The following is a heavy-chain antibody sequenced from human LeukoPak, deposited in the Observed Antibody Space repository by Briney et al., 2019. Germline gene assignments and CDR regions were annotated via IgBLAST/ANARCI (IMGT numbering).Heavy chain of an antibody. Sequence: SETLPHTPTISGGSISNYYWSWIRQPSGKGLEWIGYVYYSGSTNYNPSLRSRVTISIESSKNRFSLNLGSVTAADTAVHYCARLPSGSYLASCENWGEGKLVSVSS. CDR3: ARLPSGSYLASCEN. CDR2: VYYSGST. J-gene: IGHJ4*02. CDR1: GGSISNYY. V-gene: IGHV4-59*01. D-gene: IGHD1-26*01.